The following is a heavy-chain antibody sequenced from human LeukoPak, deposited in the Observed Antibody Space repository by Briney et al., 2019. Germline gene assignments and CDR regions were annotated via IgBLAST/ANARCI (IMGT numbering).Heavy chain of an antibody. CDR1: GGTFSSYA. V-gene: IGHV1-69*01. Sequence: GASVKVSCKASGGTFSSYAISWVRQAPGQGLEWMGGIIPIFGTANYAQKFQGRVTITADESTSTAYMELSSLRSEDTAVYYCARSLPSWYPTQSVDYWGQGTLVTVSS. D-gene: IGHD6-13*01. J-gene: IGHJ4*02. CDR2: IIPIFGTA. CDR3: ARSLPSWYPTQSVDY.